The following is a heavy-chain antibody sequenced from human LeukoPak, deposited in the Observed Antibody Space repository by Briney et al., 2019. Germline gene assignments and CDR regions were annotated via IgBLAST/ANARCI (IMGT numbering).Heavy chain of an antibody. CDR2: ISGSGGST. CDR1: GFTFSSYA. CDR3: AKDRIQGSSSSIYYFDY. Sequence: GGSLRLSCAASGFTFSSYAMSWVRQAPGKGLEWVSAISGSGGSTYYADSVKGRFTISRDNSKNTLYLQMNSLRAEDTAVYYCAKDRIQGSSSSIYYFDYWGQGTLVTVSS. J-gene: IGHJ4*02. D-gene: IGHD6-6*01. V-gene: IGHV3-23*01.